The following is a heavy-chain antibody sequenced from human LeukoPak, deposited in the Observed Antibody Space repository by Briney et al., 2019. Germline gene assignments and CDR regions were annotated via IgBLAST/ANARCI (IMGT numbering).Heavy chain of an antibody. Sequence: PGGSLRLSCAASGFTFSSYSMNWVRQAPGKGLEWVSSISSSSSYIYYADSVKGRFTISRDNAKNSLYLQMNSLRAEDTAVYYCAKSQLFKTFDAFDIWGQGTMVTVSS. D-gene: IGHD3-10*01. J-gene: IGHJ3*02. CDR1: GFTFSSYS. V-gene: IGHV3-21*04. CDR2: ISSSSSYI. CDR3: AKSQLFKTFDAFDI.